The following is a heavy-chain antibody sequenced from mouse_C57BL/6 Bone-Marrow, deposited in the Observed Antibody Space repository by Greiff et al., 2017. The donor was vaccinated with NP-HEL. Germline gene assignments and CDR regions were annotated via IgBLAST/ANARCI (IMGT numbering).Heavy chain of an antibody. CDR2: INYDGSST. J-gene: IGHJ4*01. CDR3: AREKSYYGSSLYAMDY. D-gene: IGHD1-1*01. CDR1: GFTFSDYY. Sequence: DVMLVESEGGLVQPGSSMKLSCTASGFTFSDYYMAWVRQVPEKGLEWVANINYDGSSTYSLDSLTSRFLISRDNAKNILYLPMSSLKSEDTATYYCAREKSYYGSSLYAMDYWGQGTSVTVSS. V-gene: IGHV5-16*01.